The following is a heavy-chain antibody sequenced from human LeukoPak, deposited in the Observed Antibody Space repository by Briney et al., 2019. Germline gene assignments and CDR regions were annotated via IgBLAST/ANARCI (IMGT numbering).Heavy chain of an antibody. CDR2: IIPIFGTA. CDR1: GGTFSSYA. D-gene: IGHD7-27*01. V-gene: IGHV1-69*05. CDR3: ARDPQTGDVVGVLDY. Sequence: GASVKVSCKASGGTFSSYAISWVRQAPGQGLEWMGGIIPIFGTANYAQKFQGRVTITTDESTSTAYMELSSLRSEDTAVYYCARDPQTGDVVGVLDYWGQGTLVTVSS. J-gene: IGHJ4*02.